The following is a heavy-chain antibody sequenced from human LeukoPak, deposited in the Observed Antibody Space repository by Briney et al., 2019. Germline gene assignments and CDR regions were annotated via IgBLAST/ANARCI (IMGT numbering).Heavy chain of an antibody. J-gene: IGHJ6*02. Sequence: SVKVSCKASGGTFSSYAISWVRQAPGEGLEWMGRIIPILGITNYAQKFQGRVRITADKSTSTAYMELSSLTSEDTAVYYCATDNLFLWFGEEVAPKYGMDVWGQGTTVTVSS. V-gene: IGHV1-69*04. D-gene: IGHD3-10*01. CDR1: GGTFSSYA. CDR3: ATDNLFLWFGEEVAPKYGMDV. CDR2: IIPILGIT.